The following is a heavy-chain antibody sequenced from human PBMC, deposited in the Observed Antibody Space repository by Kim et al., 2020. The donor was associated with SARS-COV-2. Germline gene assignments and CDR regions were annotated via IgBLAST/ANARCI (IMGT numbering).Heavy chain of an antibody. Sequence: KGRFTIARDTSKNTLYLQMNSLRAEDTAVYYCARESYYDILTGLRYYFDYWGQGTLVTVSS. J-gene: IGHJ4*02. CDR3: ARESYYDILTGLRYYFDY. D-gene: IGHD3-9*01. V-gene: IGHV3-30*07.